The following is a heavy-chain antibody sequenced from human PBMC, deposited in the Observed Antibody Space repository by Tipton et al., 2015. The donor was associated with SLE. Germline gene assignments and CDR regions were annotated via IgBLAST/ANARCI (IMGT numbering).Heavy chain of an antibody. V-gene: IGHV4-39*07. Sequence: LRLSCTVSGGSISSSSYYWGWIRQPPGKGLEWIGSIYYSGSTYYNPSLKSRVTISVDTSKNQFSLKLSSVTAADTAVYYCARVRPPLSIFGVVKGTDYYYMDVWGKGTTVTVSS. CDR3: ARVRPPLSIFGVVKGTDYYYMDV. CDR2: IYYSGST. CDR1: GGSISSSSYY. D-gene: IGHD3-3*01. J-gene: IGHJ6*03.